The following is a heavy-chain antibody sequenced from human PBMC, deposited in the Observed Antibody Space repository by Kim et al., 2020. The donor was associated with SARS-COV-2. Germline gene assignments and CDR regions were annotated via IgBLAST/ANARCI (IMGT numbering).Heavy chain of an antibody. J-gene: IGHJ4*02. CDR1: GFTFSSYS. Sequence: GGSLRLSCAASGFTFSSYSMNWVRQAPGKGLEWVSYISSSSSTIYYADSVKGRFTISRDNAKNSLYLQMNSLRDEDTAVYYCAREALLWFGEDRSNFDYWGQGTLVTVSS. CDR3: AREALLWFGEDRSNFDY. CDR2: ISSSSSTI. D-gene: IGHD3-10*01. V-gene: IGHV3-48*02.